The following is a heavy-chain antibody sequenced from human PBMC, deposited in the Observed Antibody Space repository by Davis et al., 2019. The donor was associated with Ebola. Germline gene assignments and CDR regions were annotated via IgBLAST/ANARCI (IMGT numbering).Heavy chain of an antibody. D-gene: IGHD2-15*01. CDR2: IRNRANNYAT. V-gene: IGHV3-73*01. CDR3: AKDLYWWSASDV. CDR1: GFSFSDSA. Sequence: PGGSLRLSCVGSGFSFSDSAMHWVRQASGKRLEWVARIRNRANNYATAYAASVQGRFTISRDDSKNTVFLEMNGLRAEDTAVYYCAKDLYWWSASDVWGQGTTVTVSS. J-gene: IGHJ6*02.